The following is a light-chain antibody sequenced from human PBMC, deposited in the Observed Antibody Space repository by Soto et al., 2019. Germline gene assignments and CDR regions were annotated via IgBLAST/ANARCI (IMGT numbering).Light chain of an antibody. CDR3: QQHKTYSRT. CDR1: QSISSW. V-gene: IGKV1-5*03. CDR2: KAS. J-gene: IGKJ1*01. Sequence: DIHMTQSPSTLSASVGDRVTITCRASQSISSWLAWYQQKPGKAPKLLISKASSLESGVPSRFSGSGSGTEFTLTISSLQPDDFATYYCQQHKTYSRTFGQGTKVEIK.